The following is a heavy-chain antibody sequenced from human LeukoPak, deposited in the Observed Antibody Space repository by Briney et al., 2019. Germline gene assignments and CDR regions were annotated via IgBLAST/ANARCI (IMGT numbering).Heavy chain of an antibody. D-gene: IGHD2-15*01. CDR1: GYSFTSYW. CDR3: ARTHCSGGSCYLFGPLDY. V-gene: IGHV5-51*01. CDR2: IYPGESDN. J-gene: IGHJ4*02. Sequence: GESLKISGKGSGYSFTSYWIGWVRQMPGKGLEWMGIIYPGESDNSYNPSFQAEVTTPDTMSITPSFLQWSTLKASNTAIYYCARTHCSGGSCYLFGPLDYWGQGTLVTVSS.